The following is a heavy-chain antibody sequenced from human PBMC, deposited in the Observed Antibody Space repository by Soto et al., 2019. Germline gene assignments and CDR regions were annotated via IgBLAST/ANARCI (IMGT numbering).Heavy chain of an antibody. D-gene: IGHD3-16*01. J-gene: IGHJ6*02. V-gene: IGHV4-30-2*01. Sequence: QLQLQESGSGLVKPSQTLSLTCAVSGGSISSGGYSWSWIRQPPGKGLEWIGNIYHSGGTYYNPFLKSRVTISVARSRDQFSLKLSSVTAADTAVYYCARVWGFHGMDVWGQGTTVTVSS. CDR3: ARVWGFHGMDV. CDR1: GGSISSGGYS. CDR2: IYHSGGT.